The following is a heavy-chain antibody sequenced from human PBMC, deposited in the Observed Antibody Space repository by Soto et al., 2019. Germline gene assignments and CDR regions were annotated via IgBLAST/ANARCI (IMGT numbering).Heavy chain of an antibody. J-gene: IGHJ4*02. D-gene: IGHD6-19*01. V-gene: IGHV1-3*05. Sequence: QVQLVQSGAEEKKPGASVKVSCKASGYTFTSYAMHWVRQAPGQRLEWMGWINAGNGNTKYSQKSQARVTITRDTSASTAYMELSSLRSEATAVYYCARAVAVPADFDYWGPGTLVTVSS. CDR1: GYTFTSYA. CDR3: ARAVAVPADFDY. CDR2: INAGNGNT.